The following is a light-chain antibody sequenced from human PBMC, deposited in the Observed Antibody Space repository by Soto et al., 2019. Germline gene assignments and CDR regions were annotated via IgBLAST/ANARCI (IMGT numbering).Light chain of an antibody. J-gene: IGLJ2*01. V-gene: IGLV1-47*01. Sequence: QSALTQPPSASGAPGQGITISCSGGSSNNEINYVYWYQQLPGTAPRLLIYRNNQRPSGVPDRFSGSKSGTSASLAISALRSEDEADYYCTVWDDSLRGRLFGGGTKLTVL. CDR2: RNN. CDR1: SSNNEINY. CDR3: TVWDDSLRGRL.